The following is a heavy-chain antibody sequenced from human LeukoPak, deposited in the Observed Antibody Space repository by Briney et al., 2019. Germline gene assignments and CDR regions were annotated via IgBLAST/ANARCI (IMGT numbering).Heavy chain of an antibody. CDR2: IRNKAYGGTT. CDR1: GFIFGDYA. CDR3: TRERLVVVTTSYYYGMDV. V-gene: IGHV3-49*04. J-gene: IGHJ6*02. D-gene: IGHD2-21*02. Sequence: GESLKISCTASGFIFGDYAMSWVRQAPGKGLEWVGFIRNKAYGGTTEYAASVKGRVSISRDDSKSIAYLQMNSLKIEDTAVYYCTRERLVVVTTSYYYGMDVWGQGTTVTVSS.